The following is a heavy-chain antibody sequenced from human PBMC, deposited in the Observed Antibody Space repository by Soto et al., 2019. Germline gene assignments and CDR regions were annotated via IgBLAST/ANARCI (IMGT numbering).Heavy chain of an antibody. CDR1: GFIFASYA. Sequence: PGRSLRLSCSASGFIFASYAMSWVRQAPGKGLEWVSVISGSAGTTDYAGSVTGRFTISRDNSKNTLYLHMNSLKGEDTAVYYCAKNGPAYADAFDSWGQGTMVTVSS. CDR2: ISGSAGTT. D-gene: IGHD2-8*01. V-gene: IGHV3-23*01. J-gene: IGHJ3*01. CDR3: AKNGPAYADAFDS.